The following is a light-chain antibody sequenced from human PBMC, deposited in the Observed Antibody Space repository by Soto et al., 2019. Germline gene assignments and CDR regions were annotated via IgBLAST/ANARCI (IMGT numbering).Light chain of an antibody. Sequence: DIVRTQSPDSLAVSLGERATINCKSSQRVLYSSNNKNDLAWYQQKPGQPPKLLIYWASTRESGVPDRCSGRGSGTDFTLTITSLQAEAVALYCSHSSSSTPHPFGGATTVAIK. CDR3: HSSSSTPHP. CDR2: WAS. CDR1: QRVLYSSNNKND. V-gene: IGKV4-1*01. J-gene: IGKJ4*01.